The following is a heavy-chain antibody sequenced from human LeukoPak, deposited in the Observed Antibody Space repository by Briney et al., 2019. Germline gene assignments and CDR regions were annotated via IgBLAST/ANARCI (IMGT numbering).Heavy chain of an antibody. V-gene: IGHV3-33*01. CDR3: ARDVETLLNRMDV. D-gene: IGHD5-18*01. CDR2: LWDGGFDH. Sequence: PGGSLRLSCAASGFSCADFGMHWVRQAPGKGLEWVAVLWDGGFDHFYRESVRGRFTISRDVSKNTLYLQMDGLRADDTAVYYCARDVETLLNRMDVWGQGTTVIVSS. J-gene: IGHJ6*02. CDR1: GFSCADFG.